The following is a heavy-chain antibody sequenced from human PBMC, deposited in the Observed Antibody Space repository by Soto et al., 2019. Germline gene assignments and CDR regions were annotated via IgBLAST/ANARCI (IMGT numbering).Heavy chain of an antibody. CDR2: IYPGDSDT. J-gene: IGHJ4*02. Sequence: GESLKISCKGSGYSFTSYWIGWVRQMPGKGLEWMGIIYPGDSDTRYSPSFQGQVTISADKSISTAYLQWSSLKASDTAMYYCARLEWGSGSPAHFDYWGQGTLVTVSS. CDR3: ARLEWGSGSPAHFDY. D-gene: IGHD6-19*01. V-gene: IGHV5-51*01. CDR1: GYSFTSYW.